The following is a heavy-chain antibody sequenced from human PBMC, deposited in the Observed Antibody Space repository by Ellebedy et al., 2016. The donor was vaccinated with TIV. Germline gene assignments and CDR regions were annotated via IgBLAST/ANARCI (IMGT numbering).Heavy chain of an antibody. CDR1: GGSISSYY. CDR2: IYYSGST. CDR3: AREIAAAGTLVYYGMDV. J-gene: IGHJ6*02. D-gene: IGHD6-13*01. V-gene: IGHV4-59*01. Sequence: SETLSLXXTVSGGSISSYYWSWIRQPPGKGLEWIGYIYYSGSTNSNPSLKSRVTISVDTSKNQFSLKLTSVTAADTAVYYCAREIAAAGTLVYYGMDVWGQGTTVTVSS.